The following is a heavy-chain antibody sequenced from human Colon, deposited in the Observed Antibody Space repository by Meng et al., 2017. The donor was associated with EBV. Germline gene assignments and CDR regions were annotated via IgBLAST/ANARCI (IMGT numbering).Heavy chain of an antibody. J-gene: IGHJ4*02. CDR2: IYYSGST. D-gene: IGHD6-19*01. CDR1: GGSVSSGGYY. CDR3: ARVSSGWDYFDY. V-gene: IGHV4-31*03. Sequence: QVQLQQARPGLVKPSQPLSLTCTVSGGSVSSGGYYWTWIRQHPGKGLEWFGHIYYSGSTFYNPSLKRRVIISIDTSKNQFSLNLRSVTAADTAVYYCARVSSGWDYFDYWGQGTLVTVSS.